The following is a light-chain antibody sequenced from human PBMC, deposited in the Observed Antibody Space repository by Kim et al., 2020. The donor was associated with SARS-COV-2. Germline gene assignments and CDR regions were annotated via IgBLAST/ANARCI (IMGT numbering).Light chain of an antibody. J-gene: IGKJ2*01. Sequence: VVMTQSPATLSVSPGERVTLSCRASQSVGSNLAWYQQKPGQGPRLLIYGASPRATGIPASFSGSGSGTNFTLTISSLQSEDFAIYYCQQYADWPPYTFGQGSKLEI. V-gene: IGKV3-15*01. CDR2: GAS. CDR3: QQYADWPPYT. CDR1: QSVGSN.